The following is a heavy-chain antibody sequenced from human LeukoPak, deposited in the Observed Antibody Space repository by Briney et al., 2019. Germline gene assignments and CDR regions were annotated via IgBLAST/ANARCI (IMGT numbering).Heavy chain of an antibody. D-gene: IGHD3/OR15-3a*01. CDR1: GGSFSGYY. V-gene: IGHV4-34*01. CDR3: ARDGLWAFDI. J-gene: IGHJ3*02. Sequence: SETLSLTCAVHGGSFSGYYWSWIRQPPGKGLEWIGEINHSGSTNYNPSLKSRVTISVDTSKNQFSLKLSSVTAADTAVYYCARDGLWAFDIWGQGTMVTVSS. CDR2: INHSGST.